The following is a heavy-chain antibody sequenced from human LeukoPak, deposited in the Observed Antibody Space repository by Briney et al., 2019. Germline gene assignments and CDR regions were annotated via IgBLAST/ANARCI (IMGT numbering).Heavy chain of an antibody. J-gene: IGHJ6*03. Sequence: ASVKVSCKASGGTFSSYAISWVRQAPGQGLEWMGGIIPIFGTANYAQKFQGRVTITTDESTSTAYMELSSLRSEDAAVYYCARGVRFLEWSNMDVWGKGTTVTVSS. CDR2: IIPIFGTA. CDR1: GGTFSSYA. CDR3: ARGVRFLEWSNMDV. V-gene: IGHV1-69*05. D-gene: IGHD3-3*01.